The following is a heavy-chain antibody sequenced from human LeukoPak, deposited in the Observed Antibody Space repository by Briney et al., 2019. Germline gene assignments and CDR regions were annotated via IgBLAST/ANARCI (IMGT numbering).Heavy chain of an antibody. CDR3: ARTRSSSWYPLDY. CDR1: GGSISSYY. Sequence: PSETLSLTCTVSGGSISSYYWSWIRQPPGKGLEWIGYIYYSGSTNYNPSLKSRVTISVDTSKNQFSLKLSSVTAADTAVYYCARTRSSSWYPLDYWGQGTLVTVSS. J-gene: IGHJ4*02. V-gene: IGHV4-59*08. CDR2: IYYSGST. D-gene: IGHD6-13*01.